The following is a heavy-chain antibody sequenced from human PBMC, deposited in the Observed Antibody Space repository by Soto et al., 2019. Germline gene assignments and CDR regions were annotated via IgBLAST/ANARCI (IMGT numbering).Heavy chain of an antibody. J-gene: IGHJ4*02. CDR1: GGSISSSSYY. D-gene: IGHD3-3*01. Sequence: QLQLQESGPGLVKPSETLSLTCTVSGGSISSSSYYWGWIRQPPGNGLEWIGSIYYSGSTYYNPARNSRVTVSVDTSKNQFALMMSSVTAADTAVYYGARHMRYYDFWSGPGYFAYWGQGTLVTVSS. CDR3: ARHMRYYDFWSGPGYFAY. V-gene: IGHV4-39*01. CDR2: IYYSGST.